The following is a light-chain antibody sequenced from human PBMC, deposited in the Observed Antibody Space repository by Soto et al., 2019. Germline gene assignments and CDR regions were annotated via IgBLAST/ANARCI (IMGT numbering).Light chain of an antibody. CDR3: QQSYSTLWT. Sequence: DIQMTQSPSSLSASLGDRVTITCRASRTIDNYLNWYQQKPGRAPELLVYATSSLQSGVPSRFTGGGSGTHFTLTISGLQPEDFATYFCQQSYSTLWTFGQGTKVDNK. J-gene: IGKJ1*01. CDR2: ATS. CDR1: RTIDNY. V-gene: IGKV1-39*01.